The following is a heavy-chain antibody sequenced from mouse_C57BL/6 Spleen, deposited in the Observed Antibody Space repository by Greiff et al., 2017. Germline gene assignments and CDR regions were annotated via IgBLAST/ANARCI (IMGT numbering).Heavy chain of an antibody. V-gene: IGHV10-1*01. CDR2: IRSKSNNYAT. J-gene: IGHJ1*03. Sequence: EVQLVESGGGLVQPKGSLKLSCAASGFSFNTYAMNWVRQAPGKGLEWVARIRSKSNNYATYYADSVKDRFTISRDDSESMLYLQMNNLKTEDTAMYYCVRRAGTYWYFDVWGTGTTVTVSS. CDR1: GFSFNTYA. CDR3: VRRAGTYWYFDV. D-gene: IGHD4-1*01.